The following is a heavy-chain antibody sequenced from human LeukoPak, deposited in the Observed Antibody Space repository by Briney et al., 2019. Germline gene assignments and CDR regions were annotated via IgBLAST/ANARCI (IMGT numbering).Heavy chain of an antibody. CDR2: INPNSGGT. V-gene: IGHV1-2*02. D-gene: IGHD2-2*01. CDR1: RHSLTTNY. CDR3: ARVVPAAMPSLYYYGMDV. Sequence: SMKLSSHAYRHSLTTNYMHWDRQPPGHGLEWKGSINPNSGGTNYAQKFQGRVTMTRDTSISTAYMELSRLRSDDTAVYYCARVVPAAMPSLYYYGMDVWGQGTTVTVSS. J-gene: IGHJ6*02.